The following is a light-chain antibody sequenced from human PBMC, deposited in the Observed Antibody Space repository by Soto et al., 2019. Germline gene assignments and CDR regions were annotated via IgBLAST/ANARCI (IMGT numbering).Light chain of an antibody. CDR1: QNVLYSSNNKNY. Sequence: DIVMTQSPDSLAVSLGERATINYKSSQNVLYSSNNKNYLAWYQQKPGRPPKLLIYWASTRESGVPDRFSGSGSGTDFTLTISSLQAEDVAVYYCQQYYSSPYTFGQGTKLEIK. J-gene: IGKJ2*01. V-gene: IGKV4-1*01. CDR2: WAS. CDR3: QQYYSSPYT.